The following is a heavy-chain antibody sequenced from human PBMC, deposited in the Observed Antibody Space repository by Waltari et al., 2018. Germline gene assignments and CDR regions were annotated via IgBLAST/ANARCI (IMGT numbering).Heavy chain of an antibody. CDR1: GYTFTGYY. D-gene: IGHD4-4*01. Sequence: VQLVQSGAEVKKPGASVKVSCKTSGYTFTGYYMHWVRQAPGQGLEWMGWIKPNNGGTKEAQKFQGRVTMTRDTSISTAYMDLSRLRSDDTALYYCARRLAYSTYLHYYYGMDFWGQGTTVTVSS. CDR2: IKPNNGGT. V-gene: IGHV1-2*02. CDR3: ARRLAYSTYLHYYYGMDF. J-gene: IGHJ6*02.